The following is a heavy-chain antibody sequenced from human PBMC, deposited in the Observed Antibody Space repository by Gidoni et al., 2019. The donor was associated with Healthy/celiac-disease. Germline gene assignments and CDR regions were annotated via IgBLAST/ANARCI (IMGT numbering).Heavy chain of an antibody. Sequence: EVQLVESGGGLVQPGGSLRLSCAASGFTVSSNYMSWVRQALGKGLEWVSVSYSGGSTYYADSVKGRFTISRDNSKNTLYLQMNSLRAEDTAVYYCARVQRSGSYLPFDYWGQGTLVTVSS. D-gene: IGHD1-26*01. V-gene: IGHV3-66*02. CDR3: ARVQRSGSYLPFDY. J-gene: IGHJ4*02. CDR2: SYSGGST. CDR1: GFTVSSNY.